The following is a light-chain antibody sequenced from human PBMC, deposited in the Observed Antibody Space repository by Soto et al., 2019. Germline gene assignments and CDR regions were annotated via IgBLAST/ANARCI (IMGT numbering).Light chain of an antibody. J-gene: IGKJ1*01. CDR2: DAS. V-gene: IGKV1-5*01. Sequence: DIQMTQSPSTLSASVGDRVTITCRASQSISSWLAWYQQKPGKAPKLLIYDASSLESGVPTRFSGSGSATEFTLTISSLKADDFDAYYCQQYNNYWTFGQGPRVEIK. CDR1: QSISSW. CDR3: QQYNNYWT.